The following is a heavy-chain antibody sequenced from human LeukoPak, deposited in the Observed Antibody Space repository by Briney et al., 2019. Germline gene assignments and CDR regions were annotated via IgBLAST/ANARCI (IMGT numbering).Heavy chain of an antibody. CDR3: ARDFGAFRTDY. V-gene: IGHV4-39*01. Sequence: SETLSLTCIVSGGSIISSGHYWAWIRQPPGKGLEWIGSSDYSGRTTYNPSLESRVTVSVDTSKNQFSLKVTSVSVADTAVYYCARDFGAFRTDYWGQGTLVTVSS. CDR1: GGSIISSGHY. CDR2: SDYSGRT. D-gene: IGHD4-17*01. J-gene: IGHJ4*02.